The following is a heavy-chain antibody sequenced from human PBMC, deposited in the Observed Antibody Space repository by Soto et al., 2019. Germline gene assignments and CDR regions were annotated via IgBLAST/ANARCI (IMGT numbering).Heavy chain of an antibody. V-gene: IGHV4-34*01. Sequence: QVQLQQWGAGLLKPSETLSLTCAVYGGSFSPFYWSSIRQPPWKGLEWIGEINHSGSTNYNPSLKSRVTISVDTSKNEFSLKLSSVTAADTAMSYCARGRDYWGQGTLVTVSS. CDR1: GGSFSPFY. CDR2: INHSGST. J-gene: IGHJ4*02. CDR3: ARGRDY.